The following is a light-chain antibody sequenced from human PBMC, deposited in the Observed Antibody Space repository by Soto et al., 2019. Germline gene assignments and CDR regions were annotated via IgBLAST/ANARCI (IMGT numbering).Light chain of an antibody. Sequence: QSALTQPPSASGTPGQRVTISCSGSSSNIGSNYVYWYQQLPGTAPKLLIYRNNQRPSGVPDRFSGSKSGTSASLAISGLRSEDEADYYCAAWDDSLSGSYVSGTGTKVTVL. CDR2: RNN. CDR3: AAWDDSLSGSYV. CDR1: SSNIGSNY. J-gene: IGLJ1*01. V-gene: IGLV1-47*01.